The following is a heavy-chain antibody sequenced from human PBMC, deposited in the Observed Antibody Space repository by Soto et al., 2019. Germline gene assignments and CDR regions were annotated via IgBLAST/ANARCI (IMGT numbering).Heavy chain of an antibody. CDR2: IYHSGST. CDR1: GGAISSSNW. V-gene: IGHV4-4*02. CDR3: ARVSVSYYYGMDV. Sequence: QVQLQESGPGLVKPSGTLSLTCAVSGGAISSSNWWSWVRQPPGKGLEWLGEIYHSGSTNYNPSLQSRVIISVDKSKNQFSLKLSSVIAADTAVYSCARVSVSYYYGMDVWGQGTTVTFSS. D-gene: IGHD6-19*01. J-gene: IGHJ6*02.